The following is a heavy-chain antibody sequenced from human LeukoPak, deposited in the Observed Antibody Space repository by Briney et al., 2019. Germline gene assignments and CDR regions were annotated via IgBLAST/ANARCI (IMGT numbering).Heavy chain of an antibody. J-gene: IGHJ4*02. V-gene: IGHV3-23*01. CDR3: ATSLRYFDWAAFDY. CDR1: GFTFSSYA. D-gene: IGHD3-9*01. Sequence: GGSLRLSCAASGFTFSSYAMSWVRQAPGKGLEWVSAISGSGGSTYYADSVKGRFTISRDNSKNTLYLQMNSLRAEDTAVYYCATSLRYFDWAAFDYWGQGTLVTVSS. CDR2: ISGSGGST.